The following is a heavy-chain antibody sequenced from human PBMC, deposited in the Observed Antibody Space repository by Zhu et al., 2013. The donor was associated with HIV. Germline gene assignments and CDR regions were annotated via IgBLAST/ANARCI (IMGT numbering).Heavy chain of an antibody. D-gene: IGHD5-18*01. J-gene: IGHJ6*02. CDR3: ARSDTAMVTRYYYGMDV. Sequence: QVQLVQSGAEVKKPGSSVKVSCKASGGTFSSYAISWVRQAPGQGLEWMGGIIPIFGTANYAQKFQGRVTITADESTSTAYMELSSLRSEDTAVYYCARSDTAMVTRYYYGMDVWGQGTTVTVSS. V-gene: IGHV1-69*01. CDR2: IIPIFGTA. CDR1: GGTFSSYA.